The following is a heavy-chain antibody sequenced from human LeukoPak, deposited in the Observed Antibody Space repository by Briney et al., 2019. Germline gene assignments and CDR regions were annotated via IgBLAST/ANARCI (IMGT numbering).Heavy chain of an antibody. CDR3: ASAANSGSYSVHNAFDI. CDR1: GGTFSSYA. J-gene: IGHJ3*02. Sequence: SVKVSCKASGGTFSSYAISWVRQAPGQGLEWMGGIIRIFGTANYAQKFQGRVTITTDESTSTAYMELSSLRSEDTAVYYCASAANSGSYSVHNAFDIWGQGTMVTVSS. D-gene: IGHD1-26*01. V-gene: IGHV1-69*05. CDR2: IIRIFGTA.